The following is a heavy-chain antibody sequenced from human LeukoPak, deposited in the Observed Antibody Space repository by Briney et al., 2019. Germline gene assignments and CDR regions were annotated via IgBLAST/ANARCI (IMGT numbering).Heavy chain of an antibody. CDR2: GNDSGGT. Sequence: SETLSLTCAVYGESLHGHYWSWIRQPPGKGLEWIGEGNDSGGTKFNPSLKSRVAISADTSKNQFSLKLSSVTAADTAVYYCARGGSSWYRYWGQGTLVTVSS. V-gene: IGHV4-34*01. J-gene: IGHJ4*02. CDR3: ARGGSSWYRY. D-gene: IGHD6-13*01. CDR1: GESLHGHY.